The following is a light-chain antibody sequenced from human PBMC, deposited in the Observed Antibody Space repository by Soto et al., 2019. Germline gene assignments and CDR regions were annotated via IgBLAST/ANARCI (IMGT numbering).Light chain of an antibody. V-gene: IGKV3-20*01. Sequence: LTQSPSTLSSSPGERATLSCRASQSVSSTQLAWYQQKPGKAPRLLIYDASTRATGSPARFSGGGSGTEFTLTISRLQPDDFAAYFCQQYGSFPRTFGQGTKVDIK. CDR1: QSVSSTQ. CDR3: QQYGSFPRT. J-gene: IGKJ1*01. CDR2: DAS.